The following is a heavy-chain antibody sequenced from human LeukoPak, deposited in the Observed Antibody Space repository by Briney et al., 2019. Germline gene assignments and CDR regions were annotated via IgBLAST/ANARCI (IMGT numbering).Heavy chain of an antibody. D-gene: IGHD1-26*01. Sequence: PGGSLRLSCAASGFAFGTFWMGWVRQAPGKGLEWVANIKQDGSEKSYADSLKARFTISRDNGKNSLYLQMNSLRADDTAVYYCAGWDRSHWFDYWGQGTLVTVSS. CDR1: GFAFGTFW. CDR3: AGWDRSHWFDY. V-gene: IGHV3-7*01. CDR2: IKQDGSEK. J-gene: IGHJ4*02.